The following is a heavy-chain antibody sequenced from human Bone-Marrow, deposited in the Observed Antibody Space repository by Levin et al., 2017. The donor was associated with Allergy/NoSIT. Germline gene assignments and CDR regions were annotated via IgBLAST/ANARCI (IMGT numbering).Heavy chain of an antibody. CDR3: ARDARITGTTGLDY. CDR1: GFTFSSYG. D-gene: IGHD1-7*01. J-gene: IGHJ4*02. CDR2: IWYDGSNK. Sequence: GGSLRLSCAASGFTFSSYGMHWVRQAPGKGLEWVAVIWYDGSNKYYADSVKGRFTISRDNSKNTLYLQMNSLRAEDTAVYYCARDARITGTTGLDYWGQGTLVTVSS. V-gene: IGHV3-33*01.